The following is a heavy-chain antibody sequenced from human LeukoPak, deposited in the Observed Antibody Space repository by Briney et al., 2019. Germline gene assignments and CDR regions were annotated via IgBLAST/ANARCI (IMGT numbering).Heavy chain of an antibody. CDR1: GFNFNTYD. V-gene: IGHV3-64*01. D-gene: IGHD6-13*01. J-gene: IGHJ5*02. CDR3: AREQEGYSSSWSHNWFDT. CDR2: ISSNGGST. Sequence: PGGSLRLSCAASGFNFNTYDMNWVRQAPGKGLEYVSAISSNGGSTYYANSVKGRFTISRDNSKNTLYLQMGSLRAEDMAVYYCAREQEGYSSSWSHNWFDTWGQGTLVTVSS.